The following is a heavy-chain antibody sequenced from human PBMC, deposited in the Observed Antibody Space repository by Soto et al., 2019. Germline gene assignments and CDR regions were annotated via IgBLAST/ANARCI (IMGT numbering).Heavy chain of an antibody. D-gene: IGHD3-22*01. Sequence: GGSLTLSCAASGFTFSSYGMHRVRQAPGKGLEWVAVIWYDGSNKYYADSVKGRFTISRDNSKNTLYLQMNSLRAEDTAVYYCARASYYASSGYSTSFDYYGDVPLVPVSP. CDR3: ARASYYASSGYSTSFDY. CDR2: IWYDGSNK. V-gene: IGHV3-33*01. CDR1: GFTFSSYG. J-gene: IGHJ5*01.